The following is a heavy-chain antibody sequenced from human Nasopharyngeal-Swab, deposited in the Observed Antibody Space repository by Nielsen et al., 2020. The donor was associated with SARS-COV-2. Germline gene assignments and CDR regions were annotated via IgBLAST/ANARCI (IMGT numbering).Heavy chain of an antibody. J-gene: IGHJ4*02. CDR3: ARGAEYGSGPDY. CDR2: IIPIFGTA. D-gene: IGHD3-10*01. V-gene: IGHV1-69*01. Sequence: WVRQAPGQGLEWMGGIIPIFGTANYAQKFQGRVTITADESTSTAYMELSSLRSEDTAVYYCARGAEYGSGPDYWGQGTRVTVSS.